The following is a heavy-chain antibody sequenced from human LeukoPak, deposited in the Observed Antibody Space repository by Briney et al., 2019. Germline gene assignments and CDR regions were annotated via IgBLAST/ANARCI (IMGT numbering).Heavy chain of an antibody. Sequence: KPSETLSLTCTVSGASISSSRYYWGWIRQPPGKGLEWIGSISYSGTTYYNPSLKSRVTISVDTSRNQFSLKLSSVTAPDTAVYYCARVHSSWYAFDIWGQGTMVTVSS. D-gene: IGHD6-13*01. J-gene: IGHJ3*02. V-gene: IGHV4-39*01. CDR2: ISYSGTT. CDR3: ARVHSSWYAFDI. CDR1: GASISSSRYY.